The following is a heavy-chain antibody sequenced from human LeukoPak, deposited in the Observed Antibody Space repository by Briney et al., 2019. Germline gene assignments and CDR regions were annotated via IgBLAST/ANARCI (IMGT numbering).Heavy chain of an antibody. Sequence: ASVKVSCKASGYTFTGYYMHWVRQAPGQGLEWMGWINPNSGGTNYAQKFQGRVTMTRDTSISTAYMELSRLRSDDTAVYYCARGVHYYYYYGMDVWGQGTTVTVSS. CDR1: GYTFTGYY. J-gene: IGHJ6*02. V-gene: IGHV1-2*02. D-gene: IGHD3-3*01. CDR2: INPNSGGT. CDR3: ARGVHYYYYYGMDV.